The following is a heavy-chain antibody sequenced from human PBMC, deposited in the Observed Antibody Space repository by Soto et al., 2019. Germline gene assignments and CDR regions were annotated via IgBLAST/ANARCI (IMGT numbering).Heavy chain of an antibody. CDR3: ANGDGGYEIIYFDF. J-gene: IGHJ4*02. CDR1: GVSFTTAGVA. Sequence: ESGPSIVNPQQNLTLPYSCSGVSFTTAGVAVGWIRQTGEGALEWLTLIYYNDDRRFSPSLKTRLTITGDTSKNQVVLSLTNVDPGDTAIYFCANGDGGYEIIYFDFWGQGIPVTVSS. V-gene: IGHV2-5*01. D-gene: IGHD5-12*01. CDR2: IYYNDDR.